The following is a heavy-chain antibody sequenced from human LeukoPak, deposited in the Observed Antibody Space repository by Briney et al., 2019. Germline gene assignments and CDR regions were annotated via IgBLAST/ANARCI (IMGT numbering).Heavy chain of an antibody. CDR1: GFTSSSYS. J-gene: IGHJ3*02. Sequence: GGSLRLSCAASGFTSSSYSMNWDRQAPGKGLEWVSYISSSSSTIYYADSVKGRFTISRDNAKNSLYLQMNSLRAEDTAVYYCARDVLLWFGELGDAFDIWGQGTMVTVSS. CDR2: ISSSSSTI. D-gene: IGHD3-10*01. V-gene: IGHV3-48*01. CDR3: ARDVLLWFGELGDAFDI.